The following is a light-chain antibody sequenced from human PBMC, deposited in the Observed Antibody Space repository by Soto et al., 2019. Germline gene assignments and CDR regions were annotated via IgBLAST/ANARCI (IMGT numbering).Light chain of an antibody. V-gene: IGKV3-11*01. CDR1: QSVSNF. Sequence: EIVLTQSPATLSLSPGERATLSCRASQSVSNFLAWYQQKPGQAPRLLISDASNRATGISVRFSGSGSGTDFTLTISGLQPEDVAVYYCQHHTVWPTFGHGTKVEIK. CDR2: DAS. J-gene: IGKJ1*01. CDR3: QHHTVWPT.